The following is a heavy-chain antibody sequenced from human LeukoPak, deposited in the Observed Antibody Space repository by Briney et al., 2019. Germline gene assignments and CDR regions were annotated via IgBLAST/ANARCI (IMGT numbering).Heavy chain of an antibody. CDR2: INHSGST. Sequence: SETLSLTCAVYGGSFSGYYWSWIRQPPGKGLEWIGEINHSGSTNHNPSLKSRVTISVDTSKNQFSLKLSSVTAADTAVYYCARAADWGSRYFDYWGQGTLVTVSS. V-gene: IGHV4-34*01. CDR1: GGSFSGYY. CDR3: ARAADWGSRYFDY. D-gene: IGHD7-27*01. J-gene: IGHJ4*02.